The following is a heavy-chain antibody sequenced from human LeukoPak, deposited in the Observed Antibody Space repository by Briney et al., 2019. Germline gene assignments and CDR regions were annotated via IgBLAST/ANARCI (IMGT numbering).Heavy chain of an antibody. V-gene: IGHV4-59*01. CDR3: ARGARDGYNENYDAFDI. CDR2: IYYSGST. Sequence: SETLSLTSTVSGGSISSYYWSWIRQPPGKGLEWIGYIYYSGSTNYNPSLKSRVTISVDTSKKQFSLKLSSVTAADTAVYYCARGARDGYNENYDAFDIWGQGTMVTVSS. CDR1: GGSISSYY. J-gene: IGHJ3*02. D-gene: IGHD5-24*01.